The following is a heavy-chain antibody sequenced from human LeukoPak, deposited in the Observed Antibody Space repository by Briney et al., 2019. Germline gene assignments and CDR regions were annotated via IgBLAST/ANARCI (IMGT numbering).Heavy chain of an antibody. D-gene: IGHD5-24*01. CDR3: ARWLQFGAEGWFDP. Sequence: SVKVSCKASGGTFSSYAISWVRQAPGQGLEWMGRIIPIFGTANYAQKFQGRVTITTDESTSTAYMELSSLRSEDTAVDYCARWLQFGAEGWFDPWGQGTLVTVSS. J-gene: IGHJ5*02. V-gene: IGHV1-69*05. CDR1: GGTFSSYA. CDR2: IIPIFGTA.